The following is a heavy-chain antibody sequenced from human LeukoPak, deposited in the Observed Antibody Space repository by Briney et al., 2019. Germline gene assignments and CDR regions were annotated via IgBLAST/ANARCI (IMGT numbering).Heavy chain of an antibody. D-gene: IGHD2-15*01. CDR3: ARGGKLCSGGSCYRTGSYWFDP. V-gene: IGHV4-59*11. CDR1: GGSLSGHF. CDR2: IHSSGST. J-gene: IGHJ5*02. Sequence: SETLSLTCTVSGGSLSGHFWSWFRQPPGKGLENIGYIHSSGSTNYNPSYKSRVTVSLEMSKNQFSLSLSSVTAADTAEYYCARGGKLCSGGSCYRTGSYWFDPWGQGTLVNVSS.